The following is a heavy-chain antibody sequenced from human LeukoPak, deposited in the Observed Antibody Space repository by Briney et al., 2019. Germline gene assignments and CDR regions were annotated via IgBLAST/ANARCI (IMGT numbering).Heavy chain of an antibody. CDR1: RFTFNDYG. CDR3: ARDRGYSKRFDY. CDR2: INSDGSST. Sequence: GGSLRLSCAASRFTFNDYGMSWVRQAPGKGLVWVSRINSDGSSTSYADSVKGRFTISRDNAKNTLYLQMNSLRAEDTAVYYCARDRGYSKRFDYWGQGTLVTVSS. V-gene: IGHV3-74*01. D-gene: IGHD6-13*01. J-gene: IGHJ4*02.